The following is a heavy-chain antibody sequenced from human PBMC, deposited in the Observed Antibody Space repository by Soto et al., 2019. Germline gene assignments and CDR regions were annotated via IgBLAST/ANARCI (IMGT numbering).Heavy chain of an antibody. CDR1: GLTFSSYS. CDR3: ARGLRLGRWFGESKLYYFDY. J-gene: IGHJ4*02. CDR2: ISSSSSYI. V-gene: IGHV3-21*01. D-gene: IGHD3-10*01. Sequence: PGGSLRLSCTASGLTFSSYSMNWVRQAPGKGLEWVSSISSSSSYIYYADSVKGRFTISRDNAKNSLYLQMNSLRAEDTAVYYCARGLRLGRWFGESKLYYFDYWGQGTLVTVSS.